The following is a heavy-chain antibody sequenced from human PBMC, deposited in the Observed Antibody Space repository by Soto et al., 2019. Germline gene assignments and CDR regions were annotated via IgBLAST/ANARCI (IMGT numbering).Heavy chain of an antibody. V-gene: IGHV1-69*13. Sequence: SVKVSCKASGGTFSSYAISWVRQAPGQGLEWMGGIIPIFGTANYAQKFQGRVTITADESTSTAYMELSSLRSEDTAVYYCARDNCSGGSFYSEDYYYYYGMDVWGQGTTVTVSS. CDR1: GGTFSSYA. CDR3: ARDNCSGGSFYSEDYYYYYGMDV. J-gene: IGHJ6*02. CDR2: IIPIFGTA. D-gene: IGHD2-15*01.